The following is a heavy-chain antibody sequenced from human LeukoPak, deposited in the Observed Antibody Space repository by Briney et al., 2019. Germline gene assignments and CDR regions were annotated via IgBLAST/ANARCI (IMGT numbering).Heavy chain of an antibody. J-gene: IGHJ4*02. CDR2: VYHNGSG. CDR3: ARLSSWFVAF. D-gene: IGHD6-13*01. Sequence: SETLSLMCSVSGYLIRSGYFWGWIRQPPGKGLEWIASVYHNGSGYYNPSLKSRASISVDTSSNQFSLTLTSVSVADTAVYHCARLSSWFVAFWGQGSQVTVA. CDR1: GYLIRSGYF. V-gene: IGHV4-38-2*02.